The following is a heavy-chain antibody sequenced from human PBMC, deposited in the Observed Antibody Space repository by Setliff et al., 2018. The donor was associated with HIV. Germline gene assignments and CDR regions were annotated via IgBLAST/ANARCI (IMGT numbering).Heavy chain of an antibody. CDR2: FDPEDGET. D-gene: IGHD3-10*01. V-gene: IGHV1-24*01. CDR3: AREGLWFGDRGYYMDV. CDR1: GYTLTELS. Sequence: GSSVKVSCKISGYTLTELSIHWVRQAPGKGLEWMANFDPEDGETFYAQKFQGRLTMTEDTSTDTAYMELRSLISDDTAVYYCAREGLWFGDRGYYMDVWGTGTAVTVSS. J-gene: IGHJ6*03.